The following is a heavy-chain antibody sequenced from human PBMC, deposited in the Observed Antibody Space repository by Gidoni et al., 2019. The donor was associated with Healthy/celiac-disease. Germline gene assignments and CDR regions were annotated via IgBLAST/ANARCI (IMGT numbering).Heavy chain of an antibody. D-gene: IGHD7-27*01. CDR3: ARDGGLGKGDY. V-gene: IGHV3-21*01. Sequence: EVQLVESGGGLVKPGGSLRPSCAASGFTFSSYSMNWVRQAPGKGLEWVSSISSSSSYIYYADSVKGRFTISRDNAKNSLYLQMNSLRAEDTAVYYCARDGGLGKGDYWGQGTLVTVSS. J-gene: IGHJ4*02. CDR2: ISSSSSYI. CDR1: GFTFSSYS.